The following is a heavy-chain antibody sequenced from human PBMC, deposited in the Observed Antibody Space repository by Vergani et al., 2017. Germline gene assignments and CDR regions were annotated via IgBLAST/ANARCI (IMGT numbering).Heavy chain of an antibody. D-gene: IGHD3-3*01. CDR1: GGSISSGGYY. CDR3: ARGLRFLEWPYAFDI. J-gene: IGHJ3*02. V-gene: IGHV4-31*03. Sequence: QVQLQESGPGLVKPSQTLSLTCTVSGGSISSGGYYWSWIRQHPGKGLEWIGYIYYSGSTYYNPTLKRRVTISVEPSKNTVSLKRSSVTASVTAVYYCARGLRFLEWPYAFDIWGQGTMVTVSS. CDR2: IYYSGST.